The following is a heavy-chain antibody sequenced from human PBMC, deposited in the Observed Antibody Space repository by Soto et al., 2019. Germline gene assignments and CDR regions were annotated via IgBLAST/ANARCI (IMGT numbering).Heavy chain of an antibody. D-gene: IGHD4-17*01. CDR1: GGSPSSGTYN. CDR3: ARDLLDTTVDYYFDS. V-gene: IGHV4-30-4*01. J-gene: IGHJ4*02. CDR2: IYHSGSS. Sequence: SETLSLTCTVSGGSPSSGTYNWSWIRQPPGKGLEWIGYIYHSGSSQSNPSLKSRVTISIDTSKNQFSLELRSVTAADTAVYYCARDLLDTTVDYYFDSWGPGRLVTVSS.